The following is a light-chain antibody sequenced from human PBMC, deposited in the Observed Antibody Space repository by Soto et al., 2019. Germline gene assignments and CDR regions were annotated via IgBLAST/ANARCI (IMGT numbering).Light chain of an antibody. CDR2: EVT. CDR1: SSDVGAYNY. V-gene: IGLV2-14*01. J-gene: IGLJ2*01. Sequence: QSALTQPASVSGSPGQSITISCTGSSSDVGAYNYVSWYQQHPGKAPRLMIYEVTNRPSGVSNRFSGSKSGNTASLTISGLRAEDEADYYCSSYTRGSTLVVFGGGTKVTVL. CDR3: SSYTRGSTLVV.